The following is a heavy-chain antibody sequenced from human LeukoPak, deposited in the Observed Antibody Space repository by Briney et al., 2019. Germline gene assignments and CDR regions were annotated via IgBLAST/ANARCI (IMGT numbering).Heavy chain of an antibody. CDR2: ISGDGVST. J-gene: IGHJ4*02. Sequence: QPGGSLKLSCAASGFTFSGSAMHWVRQASGKGLEWVSLISGDGVSTFYADSVKGRFSISRDNSKNSLYLEMNSLRTEDAAMYYCAKESGKFDYWGQGTLVAVSS. CDR1: GFTFSGSA. CDR3: AKESGKFDY. V-gene: IGHV3-43*02.